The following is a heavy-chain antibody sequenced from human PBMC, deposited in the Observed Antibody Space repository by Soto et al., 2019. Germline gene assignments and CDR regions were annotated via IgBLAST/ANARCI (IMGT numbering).Heavy chain of an antibody. CDR2: IYYSGST. V-gene: IGHV4-39*01. D-gene: IGHD3-3*01. J-gene: IGHJ6*03. CDR3: ARGGWLYDFWSGYQPQDTDDYYYMDV. CDR1: GGSISSSSYY. Sequence: SETLSLTCTVSGGSISSSSYYWGWIRQPPGKGLERIGSIYYSGSTYYNPSLKSRVTISVDTSKNQFSLKLSSVTAADTAVYYCARGGWLYDFWSGYQPQDTDDYYYMDVWGKGTTVTVSS.